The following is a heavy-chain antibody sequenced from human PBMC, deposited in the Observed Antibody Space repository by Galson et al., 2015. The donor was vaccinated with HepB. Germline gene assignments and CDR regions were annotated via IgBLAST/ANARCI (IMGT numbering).Heavy chain of an antibody. J-gene: IGHJ4*02. D-gene: IGHD1-26*01. Sequence: SLRLSCAASGFTFGDYAMSWVRQAPGKGLEWVGFIRSKAYGGTTEYAASVKGRFTISRDDSKSIAYLQMNSLKTEDTAVYYCVSGSYPEYCFDYWGQGTLVTVSS. V-gene: IGHV3-49*04. CDR1: GFTFGDYA. CDR2: IRSKAYGGTT. CDR3: VSGSYPEYCFDY.